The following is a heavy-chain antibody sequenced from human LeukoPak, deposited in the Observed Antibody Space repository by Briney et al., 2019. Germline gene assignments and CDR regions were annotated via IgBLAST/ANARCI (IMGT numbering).Heavy chain of an antibody. CDR2: ISGSGGST. V-gene: IGHV3-23*01. CDR1: GFTFGSYA. D-gene: IGHD3-9*01. Sequence: GGSLRLSCAASGFTFGSYAMSWVRQAPGKGLEWVSAISGSGGSTYYADSVKGRFTISRDNSKNTLYLQMNSLRAEDTAIYYCAKVLTGYCCYYGMDVWGQGTTVTVSS. J-gene: IGHJ6*02. CDR3: AKVLTGYCCYYGMDV.